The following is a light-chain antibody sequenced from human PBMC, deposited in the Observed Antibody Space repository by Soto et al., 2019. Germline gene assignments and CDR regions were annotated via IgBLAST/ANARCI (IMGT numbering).Light chain of an antibody. V-gene: IGKV3-20*01. Sequence: EIVLTQSPATLSLSPGERATLSFRASQSVSSYLAWYQQKPGQAPRLLIYGASSRATGIPDRFSGSGSGTDFTLTISRLEPEDFAVYYCQQYGSSQRTFGQGTKVDIK. J-gene: IGKJ1*01. CDR2: GAS. CDR3: QQYGSSQRT. CDR1: QSVSSY.